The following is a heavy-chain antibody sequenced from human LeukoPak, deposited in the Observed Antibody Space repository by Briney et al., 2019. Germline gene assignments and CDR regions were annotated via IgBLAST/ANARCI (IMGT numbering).Heavy chain of an antibody. CDR3: ARDQSGNRHFDY. V-gene: IGHV1-2*02. D-gene: IGHD3-10*01. CDR2: INPNSGGT. Sequence: ASVKVSRKASGYTFTGYYMHWVRQAPGQGLEWMGWINPNSGGTNYAQKFQGRVTMTRDTSISTAYMELSRLRSDDTAVYYCARDQSGNRHFDYWGQGTLVTVSS. CDR1: GYTFTGYY. J-gene: IGHJ4*02.